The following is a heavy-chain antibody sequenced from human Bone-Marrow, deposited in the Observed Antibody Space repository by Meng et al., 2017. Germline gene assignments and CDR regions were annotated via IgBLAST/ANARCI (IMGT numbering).Heavy chain of an antibody. D-gene: IGHD3-10*01. J-gene: IGHJ3*02. Sequence: GESLKISCAASGFTFSSYAMSWVRQAPGKGLEWVSAISGSGGSTYYADSVKGRFTISRDNSKNTLYLQMNSLRAEDTAVYYCARVYYYYGSGSYYNWYAFDIWGQGTMVTVSS. V-gene: IGHV3-23*01. CDR3: ARVYYYYGSGSYYNWYAFDI. CDR1: GFTFSSYA. CDR2: ISGSGGST.